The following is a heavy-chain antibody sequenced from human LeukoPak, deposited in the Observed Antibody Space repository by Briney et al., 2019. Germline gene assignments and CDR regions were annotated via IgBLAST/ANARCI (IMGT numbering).Heavy chain of an antibody. J-gene: IGHJ4*02. D-gene: IGHD3-22*01. CDR3: ARAGWYYYDSSGYYLDY. CDR2: ISYDGSNK. V-gene: IGHV3-30*03. CDR1: GFTFSSYG. Sequence: GGSLRLSCAASGFTFSSYGMHWVRQAPGKGLEWVAVISYDGSNKYYADSVKGRFTISRDNSKNTLYLQMNSPRAEDTAVYYCARAGWYYYDSSGYYLDYWGQGTLVTVSS.